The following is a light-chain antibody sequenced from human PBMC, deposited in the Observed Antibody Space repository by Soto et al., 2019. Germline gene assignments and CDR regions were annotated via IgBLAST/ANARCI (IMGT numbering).Light chain of an antibody. CDR3: QQYDNLPPKEST. CDR1: QDISNY. J-gene: IGKJ5*01. V-gene: IGKV1-33*01. CDR2: DAS. Sequence: DIQMTQSPSSLSASVGDRVTITCQASQDISNYLNWYQQKPGKAPKLLIYDASNLETGVPSRFSGSGSGTDFTFTISSLQPEDIATYYCQQYDNLPPKESTFGQGTRLEIK.